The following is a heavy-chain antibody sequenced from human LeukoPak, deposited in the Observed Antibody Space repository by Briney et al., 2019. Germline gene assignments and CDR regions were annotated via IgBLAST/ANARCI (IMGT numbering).Heavy chain of an antibody. V-gene: IGHV1-46*01. J-gene: IGHJ5*02. D-gene: IGHD4-17*01. CDR1: GYTFTSYY. CDR2: INPSGGST. Sequence: GASVKVSCKASGYTFTSYYMHWVRQAPGQGLEWMGIINPSGGSTSYAQKFQGRVTMTTDRSTSTAYMELRSLRSDDTAVYYCTRDRGYGDDSFDPWGQGTLVSVSS. CDR3: TRDRGYGDDSFDP.